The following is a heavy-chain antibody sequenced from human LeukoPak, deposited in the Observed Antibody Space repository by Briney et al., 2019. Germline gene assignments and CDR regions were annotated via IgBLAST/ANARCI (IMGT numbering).Heavy chain of an antibody. CDR3: ARVVRERGYSYGNYYYYYYMDV. V-gene: IGHV1-8*03. CDR1: GYTFTSYD. D-gene: IGHD5-18*01. CDR2: MNPNSGNT. Sequence: ASVKVSCKASGYTFTSYDINWVRQATGQGLEWMGWMNPNSGNTGYAQKFQGRVTITRNTSISTAYMELSSLRSEDTAVYYCARVVRERGYSYGNYYYYYYMDVWGKGTTVTVSS. J-gene: IGHJ6*03.